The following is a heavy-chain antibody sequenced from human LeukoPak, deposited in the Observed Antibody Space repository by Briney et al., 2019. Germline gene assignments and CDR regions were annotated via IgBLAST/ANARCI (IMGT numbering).Heavy chain of an antibody. V-gene: IGHV6-1*01. D-gene: IGHD1-26*01. CDR2: TYYTSKWYN. J-gene: IGHJ3*02. Sequence: SQTLSLNCAISGDSVSSKSATWTWIRQSPSRGLEWLGRTYYTSKWYNDYEVSVKSRITINPDTSKNQFSLQLNSVTPEDTAVYYCARVSSPWSPRDAFDIWGQGTMVTVSS. CDR1: GDSVSSKSAT. CDR3: ARVSSPWSPRDAFDI.